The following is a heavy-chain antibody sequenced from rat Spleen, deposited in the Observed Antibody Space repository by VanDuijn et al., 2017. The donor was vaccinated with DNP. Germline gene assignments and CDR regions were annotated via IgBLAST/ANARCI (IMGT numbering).Heavy chain of an antibody. CDR3: ARHGRRVFDY. D-gene: IGHD1-11*01. J-gene: IGHJ2*01. CDR2: ISYDGGST. V-gene: IGHV5-22*01. Sequence: EVQLVESGGGLVQPGRSLKLSCAASGFTFSDYYMAWVRQAPTKGLEWVAYISYDGGSTYYGDSVKGRFTISRDNAKSTLYLQMNSPRSEDMATYYCARHGRRVFDYWGQGVMVTVSS. CDR1: GFTFSDYY.